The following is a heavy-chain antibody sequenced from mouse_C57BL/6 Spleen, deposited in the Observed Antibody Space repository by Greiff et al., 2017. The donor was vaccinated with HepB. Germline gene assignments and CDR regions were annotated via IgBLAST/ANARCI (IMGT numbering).Heavy chain of an antibody. Sequence: DVQLQESGGGLVQPGGSMKLSCVASGFTFSNYWMNWVRQSPEKGLEWVAQIRLKSDNYATHYAESVKGRFTISRDDSKSSVYLQMNNLRAEDTGIYYCTRDYYGSSYGVWGTGTTVTVSS. CDR1: GFTFSNYW. V-gene: IGHV6-3*01. CDR2: IRLKSDNYAT. J-gene: IGHJ1*03. D-gene: IGHD1-1*01. CDR3: TRDYYGSSYGV.